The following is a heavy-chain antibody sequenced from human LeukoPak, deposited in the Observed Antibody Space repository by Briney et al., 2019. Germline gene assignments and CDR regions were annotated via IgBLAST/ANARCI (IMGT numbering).Heavy chain of an antibody. CDR3: ARRPGRNRTYGSGNYQYYYYYYMDV. Sequence: SETLSLTCTVSGGSISSSSYYWGWIRQPPGKGLEWIGSIYYSGSTYYNPSLKSRVTISVDTSKNQFSLKLSPVTAADTAVYYCARRPGRNRTYGSGNYQYYYYYYMDVWGKGTTVTISS. CDR2: IYYSGST. J-gene: IGHJ6*03. V-gene: IGHV4-39*07. D-gene: IGHD3-10*01. CDR1: GGSISSSSYY.